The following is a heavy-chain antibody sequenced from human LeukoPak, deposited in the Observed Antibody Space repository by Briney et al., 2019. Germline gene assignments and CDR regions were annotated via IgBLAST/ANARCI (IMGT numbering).Heavy chain of an antibody. D-gene: IGHD2-8*02. CDR2: IYYSGST. J-gene: IGHJ4*02. CDR3: ARGQTGGDVDYCRY. V-gene: IGHV4-59*01. CDR1: GGSISTYY. Sequence: SETLSLTCSVSGGSISTYYWSWIRQPPGRGLEWIGHIYYSGSTNYNPSLKRRVTLSVDTSKNQFSLKLSSVSAADTALFSCARGQTGGDVDYCRYGGQGTRVSVS.